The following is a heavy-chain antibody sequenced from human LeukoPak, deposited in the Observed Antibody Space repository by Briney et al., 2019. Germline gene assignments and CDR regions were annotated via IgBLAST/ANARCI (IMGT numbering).Heavy chain of an antibody. Sequence: GRSLRLSCAASGFTFSSYAMHWVRQAPGKGLEWVAVISYDGSNKYYADSVKGRFTISRDNSKNTLYLQMNSLRAEDTAVYYCAKARVYGMDVWGQGTTVTVSS. J-gene: IGHJ6*02. CDR2: ISYDGSNK. CDR3: AKARVYGMDV. CDR1: GFTFSSYA. V-gene: IGHV3-30*04.